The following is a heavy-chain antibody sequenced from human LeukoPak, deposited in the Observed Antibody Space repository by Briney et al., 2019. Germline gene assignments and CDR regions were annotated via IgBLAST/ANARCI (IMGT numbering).Heavy chain of an antibody. CDR2: IYYSGST. V-gene: IGHV4-31*03. D-gene: IGHD5-24*01. CDR3: ARGRDGYKDYFDY. CDR1: GGSISSGGYY. Sequence: SETLSLTCTVSGGSISSGGYYWSWIRQHPGKGLEWIGYIYYSGSTYYNPSLKSRVTISVDTSKNQFSLKLSSGTAADTAVYYCARGRDGYKDYFDYWGQGTLVTVSS. J-gene: IGHJ4*02.